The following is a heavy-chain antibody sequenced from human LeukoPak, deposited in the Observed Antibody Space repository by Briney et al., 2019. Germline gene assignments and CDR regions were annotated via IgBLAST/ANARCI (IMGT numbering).Heavy chain of an antibody. Sequence: SETLSLTCAVYGGSFSGYYWSWIRQPPGKGLEWIGEINHSGSTNYNPSLKSRVTISVDTSKNQFSLKLSSVTAADTAVYYCARAPLLTGYFDFDYWGQGTLVTVSS. J-gene: IGHJ4*02. CDR3: ARAPLLTGYFDFDY. CDR1: GGSFSGYY. CDR2: INHSGST. V-gene: IGHV4-34*01. D-gene: IGHD3-9*01.